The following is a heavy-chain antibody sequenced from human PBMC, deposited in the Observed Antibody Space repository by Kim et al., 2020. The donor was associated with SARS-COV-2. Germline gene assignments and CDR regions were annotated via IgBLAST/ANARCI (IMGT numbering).Heavy chain of an antibody. D-gene: IGHD3-22*01. Sequence: ASVKVSCKASGYTFTSYYMHWVRQAPGQGLEWMGIINPSGGSTSYAQKFQGRVTMTRDTSTSTVYMELSSLRSEDTAVYYCASQYYYDSSGPRLMDVWGQGTTVTVSS. CDR1: GYTFTSYY. CDR2: INPSGGST. V-gene: IGHV1-46*01. CDR3: ASQYYYDSSGPRLMDV. J-gene: IGHJ6*02.